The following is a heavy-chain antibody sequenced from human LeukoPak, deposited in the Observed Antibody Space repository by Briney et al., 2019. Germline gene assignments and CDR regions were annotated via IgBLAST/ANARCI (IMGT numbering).Heavy chain of an antibody. CDR2: IYYNGNT. J-gene: IGHJ4*02. CDR1: GGSISPYF. CDR3: ARRQTYFDY. V-gene: IGHV4-59*08. Sequence: SETLSLTCTVSGGSISPYFWSWIRQPPGKGLEWIGYIYYNGNTNYNPSLKSRLTISLDTSKNQFSLKLSSVTAADTAIYYCARRQTYFDYWGQGTLITVSS.